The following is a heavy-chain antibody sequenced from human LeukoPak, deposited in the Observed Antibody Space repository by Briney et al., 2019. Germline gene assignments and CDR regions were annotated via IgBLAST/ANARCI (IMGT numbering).Heavy chain of an antibody. V-gene: IGHV4-34*01. Sequence: ASETLSLTCAVYGGSFSGYYWSWIRQPPGKGLEWIGEINHSGSTNYNPSLKSRVTISVDTSKNQLSLKLSSVTAADTAVYYCARRQLVRSGVDYWGQGTLVTVSS. CDR3: ARRQLVRSGVDY. D-gene: IGHD6-13*01. CDR1: GGSFSGYY. J-gene: IGHJ4*02. CDR2: INHSGST.